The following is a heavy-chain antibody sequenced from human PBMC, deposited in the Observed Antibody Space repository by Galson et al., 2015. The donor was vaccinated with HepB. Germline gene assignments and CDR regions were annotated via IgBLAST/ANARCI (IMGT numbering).Heavy chain of an antibody. V-gene: IGHV3-23*01. J-gene: IGHJ4*02. Sequence: SLRLSCAASGFTFSSYAMSWVRQAPGKGLEWVSAISGSGGSTYYADSVKGRFTISRDNSKNTLYLQMNSLRAEDTAVYYCAKDGYQLLTFDYWGQGTLVTVSS. CDR1: GFTFSSYA. CDR3: AKDGYQLLTFDY. CDR2: ISGSGGST. D-gene: IGHD2-2*01.